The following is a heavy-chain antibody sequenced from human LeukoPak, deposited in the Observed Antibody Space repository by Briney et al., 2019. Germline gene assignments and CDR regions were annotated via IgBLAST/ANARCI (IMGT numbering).Heavy chain of an antibody. Sequence: GGSLRLSCAASGFTFNSYGMSWVRQAPGKGLEWVSSFSGSGAGAYYADSVKGRFTVSRDNSKNTLYLQMNSLRAEDTAVYYCAKSVTAAGTYAFDIWGQGTVVTVSS. CDR1: GFTFNSYG. V-gene: IGHV3-23*01. CDR2: FSGSGAGA. D-gene: IGHD6-13*01. J-gene: IGHJ3*02. CDR3: AKSVTAAGTYAFDI.